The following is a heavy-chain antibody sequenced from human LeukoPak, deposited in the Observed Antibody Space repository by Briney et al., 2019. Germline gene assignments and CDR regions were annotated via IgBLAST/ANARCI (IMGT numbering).Heavy chain of an antibody. CDR3: ARSAVAETKGAFDI. V-gene: IGHV3-53*04. Sequence: GGSLRLSCAASGFXVSRNYISWVRQAPGKGLEWFSVIYSGGSTYYADSVKGRFTISRHNSKNTLYLQMNSLRAEDTAVYYCARSAVAETKGAFDIWGQGTMVTVSS. CDR2: IYSGGST. J-gene: IGHJ3*02. CDR1: GFXVSRNY. D-gene: IGHD6-19*01.